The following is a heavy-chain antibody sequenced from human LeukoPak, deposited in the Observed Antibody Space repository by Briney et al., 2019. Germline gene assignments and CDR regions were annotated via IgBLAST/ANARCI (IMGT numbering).Heavy chain of an antibody. CDR1: GFTFSRNW. CDR2: INSDGTST. V-gene: IGHV3-74*01. J-gene: IGHJ4*02. D-gene: IGHD3-10*01. CDR3: ARELLWFGEKKADY. Sequence: PVGSLCPSCTASGFTFSRNWMHWVRQTPGKGLVWVSRINSDGTSTKYADSVKGRFTISRDNAKNTLYLQMKSLRAEDTAVYYCARELLWFGEKKADYWGQGTLVTVSS.